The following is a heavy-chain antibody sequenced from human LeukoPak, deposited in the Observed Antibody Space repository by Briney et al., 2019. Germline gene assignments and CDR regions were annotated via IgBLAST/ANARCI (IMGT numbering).Heavy chain of an antibody. J-gene: IGHJ4*02. CDR1: VYTFTGYY. V-gene: IGHV1-2*02. D-gene: IGHD3-22*01. CDR3: ARGSPYYYDSSGYLNY. CDR2: INPNSGGT. Sequence: VASVKVSCKASVYTFTGYYMHWVRQAPGQGLGWMGWINPNSGGTNYAQKFQGRVTMTRDTSISTAYMELSRLRSDDTAVYYCARGSPYYYDSSGYLNYWGQGTLVTVSS.